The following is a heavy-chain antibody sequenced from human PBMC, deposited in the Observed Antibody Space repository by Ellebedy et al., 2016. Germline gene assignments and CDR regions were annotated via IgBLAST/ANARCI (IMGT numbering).Heavy chain of an antibody. CDR1: GFTFSNYG. Sequence: GGSLRLSCAASGFTFSNYGMSWVRQAPGKGLEWVSGISGNGGGTYYADSVKGRFTISRDNSKNTLYLQMNSLRAEDTAVYYCAKVREQRWLRGPGDYWGQGTLVTVSS. D-gene: IGHD1/OR15-1a*01. V-gene: IGHV3-23*01. CDR3: AKVREQRWLRGPGDY. J-gene: IGHJ4*02. CDR2: ISGNGGGT.